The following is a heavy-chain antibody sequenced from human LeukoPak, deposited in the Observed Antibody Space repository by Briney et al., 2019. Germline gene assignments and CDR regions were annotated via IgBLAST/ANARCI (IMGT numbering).Heavy chain of an antibody. Sequence: SETLSLTCTVSGGSISSYYWSWIRQPPGKGLEWIGYIYYSGSTNYNPSLKSRVTISVDTSKNQFSLKLSSVTAADTAVYYCAGQASGGLGSEGFDPWGQGTLVTVSS. CDR3: AGQASGGLGSEGFDP. D-gene: IGHD3-16*01. CDR2: IYYSGST. CDR1: GGSISSYY. V-gene: IGHV4-59*01. J-gene: IGHJ5*02.